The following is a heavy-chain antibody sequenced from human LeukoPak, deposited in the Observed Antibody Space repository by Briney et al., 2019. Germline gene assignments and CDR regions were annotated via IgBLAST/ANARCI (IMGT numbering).Heavy chain of an antibody. Sequence: GGSLRLSCAASGFTFSSYAMSWVRQAPGKGLEWVSAISGSGGSTYYADSVKGRFTISRDNSKNTLYLQVNSLRAEDTAVYYCARGVGDQFDYWGQGTLVTVSS. CDR1: GFTFSSYA. D-gene: IGHD1-26*01. J-gene: IGHJ4*02. CDR3: ARGVGDQFDY. V-gene: IGHV3-23*01. CDR2: ISGSGGST.